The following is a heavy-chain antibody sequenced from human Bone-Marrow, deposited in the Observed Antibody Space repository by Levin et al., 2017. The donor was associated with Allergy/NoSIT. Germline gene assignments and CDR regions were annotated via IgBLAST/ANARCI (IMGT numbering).Heavy chain of an antibody. V-gene: IGHV3-48*01. CDR1: GFTFSTYG. D-gene: IGHD1-26*01. CDR2: ISGSSSII. Sequence: SGGSLRLSCTASGFTFSTYGMNWVRQAPGKGPEWVSYISGSSSIIYYADSVKGRFTISRDNAKNLLSLQMNGLRAEDTAVYYCGRGDVGVSAYYFDYWGQGVLVTVSS. J-gene: IGHJ4*02. CDR3: GRGDVGVSAYYFDY.